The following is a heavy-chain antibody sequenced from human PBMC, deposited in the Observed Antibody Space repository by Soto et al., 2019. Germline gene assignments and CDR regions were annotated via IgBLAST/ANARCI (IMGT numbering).Heavy chain of an antibody. Sequence: ALATVAWKGYGYSFTSLYMEWVRQSPGRGREWMVWINPTSGGTNYAQKFQGCVTMTRDTSISTAYMELSRLRSDDTAVYYCARAHGYSSSWFQNYYYYGMDVWGQRTKVTVS. CDR2: INPTSGGT. V-gene: IGHV1-2*04. CDR1: GYSFTSLY. J-gene: IGHJ6*02. CDR3: ARAHGYSSSWFQNYYYYGMDV. D-gene: IGHD6-13*01.